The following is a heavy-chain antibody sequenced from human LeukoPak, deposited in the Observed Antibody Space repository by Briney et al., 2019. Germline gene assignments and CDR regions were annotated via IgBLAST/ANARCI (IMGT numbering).Heavy chain of an antibody. V-gene: IGHV4-39*07. CDR3: TRKTVATSLDS. CDR1: TFSSYW. J-gene: IGHJ4*02. Sequence: TFSSYWMSWIRQSPGRGLEWVGTISYSGSTYYNASLKSRVTISVGTSKNQFSLKLSSVTAADTAVYYCTRKTVATSLDSWGQGTLVTVSS. D-gene: IGHD5-12*01. CDR2: ISYSGST.